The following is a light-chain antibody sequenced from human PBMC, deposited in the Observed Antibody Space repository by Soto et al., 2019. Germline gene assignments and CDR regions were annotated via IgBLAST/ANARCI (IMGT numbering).Light chain of an antibody. J-gene: IGKJ1*01. CDR3: QQTYSPPGT. Sequence: DIQMTQSPSSLSASVGSRVTITCRASQSISRFLNWYQHKAGEAPKLLIFSASSLQSGVPARFSGSGSGTYFTLTIGSVQPEDIATYYCQQTYSPPGTFGQGTKVEIK. V-gene: IGKV1-39*01. CDR1: QSISRF. CDR2: SAS.